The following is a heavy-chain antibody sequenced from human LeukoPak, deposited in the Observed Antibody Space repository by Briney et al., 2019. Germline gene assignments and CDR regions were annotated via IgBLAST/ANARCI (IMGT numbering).Heavy chain of an antibody. CDR3: ARGPYAYTSSATLGSYNWFDP. CDR1: GYSFPNYW. V-gene: IGHV5-51*01. Sequence: GESLKISCKGSGYSFPNYWIGWVRQMPGKGLGWVGIIYSGDSHTRYSPSFQDQVTISVDKSISTAYLQWSSLKASDTAMYYCARGPYAYTSSATLGSYNWFDPWGQGSLVTVSS. D-gene: IGHD2-2*02. J-gene: IGHJ5*02. CDR2: IYSGDSHT.